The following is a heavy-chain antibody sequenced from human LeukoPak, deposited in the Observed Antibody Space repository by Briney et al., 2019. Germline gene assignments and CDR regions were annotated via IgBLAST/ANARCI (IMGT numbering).Heavy chain of an antibody. CDR3: ARGGQQLVHYYLDY. CDR2: IYTSGST. J-gene: IGHJ4*02. CDR1: GVSISSRSYY. D-gene: IGHD6-13*01. Sequence: SETLSLTCSVSGVSISSRSYYWSWIRQPAGKGLEWIGRIYTSGSTNYNPSLKSRVTMSVDTSNNQFSLKLSSVTAADTAVYYCARGGQQLVHYYLDYWGQGTLVTVSS. V-gene: IGHV4-61*02.